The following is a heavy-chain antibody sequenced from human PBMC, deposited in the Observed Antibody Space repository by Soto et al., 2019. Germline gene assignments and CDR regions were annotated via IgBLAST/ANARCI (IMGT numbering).Heavy chain of an antibody. Sequence: QVQLQQWGAGLLKPSETLSLSCAVYGGYFNDNYYTWFRQPPGKGLEWIGEISRSGTTKYSPSLKSRASTSFDPSKTQVSLKVTSVTAADTAVYYCATSLWFGTQGELWGQGALVTVSS. CDR2: ISRSGTT. CDR1: GGYFNDNY. J-gene: IGHJ4*02. D-gene: IGHD3-10*01. V-gene: IGHV4-34*01. CDR3: ATSLWFGTQGEL.